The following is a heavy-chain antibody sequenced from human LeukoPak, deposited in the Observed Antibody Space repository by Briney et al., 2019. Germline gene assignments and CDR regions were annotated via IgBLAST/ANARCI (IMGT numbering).Heavy chain of an antibody. CDR2: INHSGST. CDR3: ARAWATGVRGSLNWFDP. D-gene: IGHD3-10*01. Sequence: SETLSLTCAVYGGSFSGYYWSWIRQPPGKGLEWIGEINHSGSTNYNPSHKSRVTISVDTSKNQFSLKLSSVTAADTAVYYCARAWATGVRGSLNWFDPWGQGTLVTVSS. J-gene: IGHJ5*02. CDR1: GGSFSGYY. V-gene: IGHV4-34*01.